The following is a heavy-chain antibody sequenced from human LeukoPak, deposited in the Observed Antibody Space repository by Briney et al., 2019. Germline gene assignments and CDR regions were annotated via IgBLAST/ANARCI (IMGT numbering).Heavy chain of an antibody. J-gene: IGHJ3*02. Sequence: SETLSLTCAVYGGSFSGYYWSWIRQSPGKGLEWIGEISHSGSTNYNPSLKSRVTVSAYTSKNQFSLKLNSVTAADTAVYYCATGSNSWTADAFDIWGQGTMVTVSS. CDR3: ATGSNSWTADAFDI. D-gene: IGHD6-13*01. V-gene: IGHV4-34*01. CDR2: ISHSGST. CDR1: GGSFSGYY.